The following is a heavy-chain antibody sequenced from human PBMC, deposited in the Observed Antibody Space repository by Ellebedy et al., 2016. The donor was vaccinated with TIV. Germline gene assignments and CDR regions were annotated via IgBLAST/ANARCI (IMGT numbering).Heavy chain of an antibody. V-gene: IGHV4-34*01. J-gene: IGHJ5*02. CDR1: GGSFSGYY. D-gene: IGHD2-15*01. CDR3: ARLQVGVVAASGWFDP. CDR2: IYHSGST. Sequence: SETLSLXXAVYGGSFSGYYWSWIRQPPGKGLEWIGEIYHSGSTNYNPSLKSRVTISVDTSKNQFSLKLSSVTAAGTAVYYCARLQVGVVAASGWFDPWGQGTLVTVSS.